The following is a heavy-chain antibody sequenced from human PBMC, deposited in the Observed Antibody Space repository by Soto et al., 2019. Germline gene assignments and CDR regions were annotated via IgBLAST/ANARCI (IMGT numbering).Heavy chain of an antibody. CDR2: ISYDGSNK. V-gene: IGHV3-30*03. J-gene: IGHJ4*02. CDR3: KIEGYSSSWYYFDY. Sequence: ESGGGLVQPGRSLRLSCAASGFTFSSYGMHWVRQSPGKGLEWVAVISYDGSNKYYADSVKGRFTISRDNSKNTLYLQMNSLRAEDTAVYYCKIEGYSSSWYYFDYWGQGTLVTVS. CDR1: GFTFSSYG. D-gene: IGHD6-13*01.